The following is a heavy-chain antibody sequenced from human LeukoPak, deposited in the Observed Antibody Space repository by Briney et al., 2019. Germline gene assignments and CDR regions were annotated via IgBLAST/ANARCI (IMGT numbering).Heavy chain of an antibody. CDR3: AKGVITGTTPQPFDY. Sequence: GGSLRLSCAASGFRFDDHGMSWVRQAPGKGLEWVSGMSASGGSTYYADSVKGRFTISRDNSKNTLYLQMNSLRAEDTAIYFCAKGVITGTTPQPFDYWGQGTLVTVSS. CDR2: MSASGGST. CDR1: GFRFDDHG. D-gene: IGHD1-7*01. J-gene: IGHJ4*02. V-gene: IGHV3-23*01.